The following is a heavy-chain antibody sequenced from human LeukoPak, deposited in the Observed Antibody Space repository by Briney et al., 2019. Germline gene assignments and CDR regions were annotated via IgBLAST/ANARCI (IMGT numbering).Heavy chain of an antibody. V-gene: IGHV3-48*04. CDR3: ARDLSYGDLYYYYGMDV. CDR1: GFTFSSYS. CDR2: ISSSSSTI. Sequence: GSLRLSCAASGFTFSSYSMNWVRPAPGKRLEWVSYISSSSSTIYYADSVKGRFTISRDNAKNSLYLQMNSLRAEDTAVYYCARDLSYGDLYYYYGMDVWGQGTTVTVSS. J-gene: IGHJ6*02. D-gene: IGHD5-18*01.